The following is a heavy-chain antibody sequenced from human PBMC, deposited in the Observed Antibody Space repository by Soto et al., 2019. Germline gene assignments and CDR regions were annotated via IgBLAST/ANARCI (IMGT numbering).Heavy chain of an antibody. V-gene: IGHV4-59*01. J-gene: IGHJ4*02. CDR1: GASISSYY. CDR2: IYYSGGT. D-gene: IGHD6-19*01. CDR3: ARDYSGASTFDY. Sequence: SETLSLTCTVSGASISSYYWTWIRQPPGKGLEWIGYIYYSGGTNYNPSLKSRVTISIETSKNQFSLKLSSVTAADTAVYYCARDYSGASTFDYWGQGTLVTVS.